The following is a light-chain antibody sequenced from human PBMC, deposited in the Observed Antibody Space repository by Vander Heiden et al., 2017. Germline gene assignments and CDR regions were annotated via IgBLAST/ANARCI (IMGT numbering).Light chain of an antibody. J-gene: IGKJ4*01. CDR1: QSLLHNNGYNY. Sequence: DIVMTQSPLSLPVTPGEPASISCRSSQSLLHNNGYNYVDWYLQKPGQSPQLLIYLGSNRASGVPDRFSGSGSGTDFTLKISRVEAEDVGVYYCMQALQTPLTFGGGTKVEIK. V-gene: IGKV2-28*01. CDR3: MQALQTPLT. CDR2: LGS.